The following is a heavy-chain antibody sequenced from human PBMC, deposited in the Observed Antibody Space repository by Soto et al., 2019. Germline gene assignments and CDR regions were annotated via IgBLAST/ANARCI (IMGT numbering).Heavy chain of an antibody. J-gene: IGHJ4*02. D-gene: IGHD3-3*01. CDR3: ARGYIPIYGTVPVNFDS. Sequence: QVHLQQWGAGLLKPSETLSLTCGVYGGSLRGSYWSWVRQPPGKALEWLGKVTHSGSTTFHPSLTIGVTVAVETPDKQSSAKLISVTAADPAVYYCARGYIPIYGTVPVNFDSWGQGTLITVSS. CDR2: VTHSGST. V-gene: IGHV4-34*02. CDR1: GGSLRGSY.